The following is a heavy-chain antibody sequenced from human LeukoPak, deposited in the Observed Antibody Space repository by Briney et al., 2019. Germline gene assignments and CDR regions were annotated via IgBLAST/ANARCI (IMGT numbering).Heavy chain of an antibody. CDR3: ARRAATGSPFDF. CDR1: GGTFSNSA. V-gene: IGHV1-69*13. D-gene: IGHD6-13*01. CDR2: IIPIFGTS. J-gene: IGHJ4*02. Sequence: ASVTVSCKASGGTFSNSAISWVRQTPGQGLEWMGGIIPIFGTSNHAQEFQGRVTITADESTSTVYMELISLRSEDTAVYYCARRAATGSPFDFWGQGTLVTVSS.